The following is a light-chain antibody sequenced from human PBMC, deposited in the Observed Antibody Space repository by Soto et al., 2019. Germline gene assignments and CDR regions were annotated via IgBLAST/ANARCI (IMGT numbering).Light chain of an antibody. J-gene: IGLJ2*01. CDR3: SSYAASNNLGV. V-gene: IGLV2-8*01. CDR1: SSDVGGYNY. Sequence: QSALTQPPSASGSPGQSVTISCIGTSSDVGGYNYVSWYQQHPGKAPKLMIYEVSKRPSGVPDRFSGSKSGNTSSLTVSGLQAEDEADYYCSSYAASNNLGVFGGATKVTVL. CDR2: EVS.